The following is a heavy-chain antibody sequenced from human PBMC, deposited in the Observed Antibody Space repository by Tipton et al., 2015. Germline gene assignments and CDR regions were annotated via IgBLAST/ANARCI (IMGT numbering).Heavy chain of an antibody. CDR3: ARGDPTVNPQYFEY. D-gene: IGHD4-17*01. J-gene: IGHJ4*02. CDR2: IYSSGST. Sequence: TLSLTCTVSGGSISSYYWSWIRQPAGKGLEWIGRIYSSGSTNYNPSLQSRVTMSVDTSKNQFSLKLSSVTAADTAVYYCARGDPTVNPQYFEYWGQGTLVTVSS. CDR1: GGSISSYY. V-gene: IGHV4-4*07.